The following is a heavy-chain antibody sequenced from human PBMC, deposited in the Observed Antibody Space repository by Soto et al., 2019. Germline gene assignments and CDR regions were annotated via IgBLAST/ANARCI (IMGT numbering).Heavy chain of an antibody. CDR2: IIPLLDIT. V-gene: IGHV1-69*04. CDR3: VRDSPIGSTYSGYDGIDY. D-gene: IGHD5-12*01. Sequence: GASVKLSCTASGGTFSNDIITWVRQAPGQGLEWMGRIIPLLDITNYAQKFQGRVTITADKSTSTAYMELNSLRSEDTAVYYCVRDSPIGSTYSGYDGIDYWGQGTLVTV. J-gene: IGHJ4*02. CDR1: GGTFSNDI.